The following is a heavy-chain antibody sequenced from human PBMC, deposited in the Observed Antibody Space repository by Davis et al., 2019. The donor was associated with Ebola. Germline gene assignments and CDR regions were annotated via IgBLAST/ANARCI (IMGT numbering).Heavy chain of an antibody. CDR1: GFTFRSYS. D-gene: IGHD4-17*01. CDR3: ASEYGDYGGYYFDY. Sequence: GESLKISCAASGFTFRSYSMNWVRQAPGKGLEWVSSISSVSSYIYYADSVKGRFTISRDNARNSLYLQMNSLRAEDTAVYYCASEYGDYGGYYFDYWGQGTLVTVSS. V-gene: IGHV3-21*01. CDR2: ISSVSSYI. J-gene: IGHJ4*02.